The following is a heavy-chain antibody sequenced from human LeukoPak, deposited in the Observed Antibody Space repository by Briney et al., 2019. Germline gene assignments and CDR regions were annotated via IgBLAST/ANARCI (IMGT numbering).Heavy chain of an antibody. V-gene: IGHV3-15*01. CDR3: AKDFRERYFDWLSQPTYYFDY. J-gene: IGHJ4*02. D-gene: IGHD3-9*01. Sequence: GGSLRLSCAASGLTFSKAWMGWVRQAPGKGLENIGRIKSKTDGGTTDYAAPVKGRFTISRDDSKNTLYLQMNSLRAEDTAVYYCAKDFRERYFDWLSQPTYYFDYWGQGTLVTVSS. CDR1: GLTFSKAW. CDR2: IKSKTDGGTT.